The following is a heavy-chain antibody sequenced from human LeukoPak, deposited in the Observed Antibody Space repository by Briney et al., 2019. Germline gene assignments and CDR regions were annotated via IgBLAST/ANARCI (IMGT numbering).Heavy chain of an antibody. D-gene: IGHD3-10*01. Sequence: ASVKVSCKASGGTFSSYAISWVRQAPGQGLEWMGGIIPIFGTANYAQKFQGRVTITADESTSTAYMELSSLRSEDTAVYYCARDTRGFGELYYYYMDVWGKGTTVTVSS. J-gene: IGHJ6*03. V-gene: IGHV1-69*01. CDR3: ARDTRGFGELYYYYMDV. CDR1: GGTFSSYA. CDR2: IIPIFGTA.